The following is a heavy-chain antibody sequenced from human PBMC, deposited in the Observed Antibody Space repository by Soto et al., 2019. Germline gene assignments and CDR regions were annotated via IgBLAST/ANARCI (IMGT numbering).Heavy chain of an antibody. D-gene: IGHD3-10*01. CDR3: ARGAGARHLFGSLSGKEVRGVITNPSSDAFDI. CDR2: INPKTGGT. CDR1: GYTLDGHY. V-gene: IGHV1-2*02. J-gene: IGHJ3*02. Sequence: QEQLVQSGAEVKKPGASVKVSCQASGYTLDGHYVHWVRQAPGQGLEWMGWINPKTGGTKYAQKFQGRVSMTRDTSTSTAYTEMSSLTSDDTAVYYWARGAGARHLFGSLSGKEVRGVITNPSSDAFDIWGQGTMVTVSS.